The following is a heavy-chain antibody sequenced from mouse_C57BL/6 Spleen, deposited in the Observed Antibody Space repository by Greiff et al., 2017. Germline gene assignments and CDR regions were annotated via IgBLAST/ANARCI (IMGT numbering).Heavy chain of an antibody. CDR3: TRCQLRLYYYAMDY. J-gene: IGHJ4*01. D-gene: IGHD3-2*02. V-gene: IGHV1-15*01. CDR2: LDPETGGT. CDR1: GYTFTDYE. Sequence: QVQLQQSGAELVRPGASVTLSCKASGYTFTDYEMHWVKQTPVHGLEWIGALDPETGGTAYNQKFKGKAILTADKSSSTAYMELRSLTSEDSAVYYCTRCQLRLYYYAMDYWGQGTSVTVSS.